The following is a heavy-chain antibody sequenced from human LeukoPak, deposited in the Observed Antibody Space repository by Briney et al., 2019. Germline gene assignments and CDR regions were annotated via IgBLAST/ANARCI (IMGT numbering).Heavy chain of an antibody. Sequence: GASVKVSCKASGYTFTSYDINWVRQATGQGLEWMGGFDPEHGETVYAQKFQGRLTMTRDTSISTTYLELSRLRSDDSAVYFCARDGLYDILTGYFFQYPYYWGQGTLVTVSS. CDR2: FDPEHGET. V-gene: IGHV1-8*01. CDR3: ARDGLYDILTGYFFQYPYY. CDR1: GYTFTSYD. J-gene: IGHJ4*02. D-gene: IGHD3-9*01.